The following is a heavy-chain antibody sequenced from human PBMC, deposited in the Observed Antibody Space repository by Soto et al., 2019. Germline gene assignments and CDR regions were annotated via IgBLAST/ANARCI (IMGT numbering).Heavy chain of an antibody. D-gene: IGHD6-19*01. CDR2: IYYSGST. CDR1: SSYG. CDR3: ARAVAVPADFDY. V-gene: IGHV4-39*01. Sequence: SSYGMNWVRQPPGKGLEWIGSIYYSGSTYYNLSLKSRVTISVDTSKNQFSLKLSSVTAADTAVYFCARAVAVPADFDYWGQGTLVTVSS. J-gene: IGHJ4*02.